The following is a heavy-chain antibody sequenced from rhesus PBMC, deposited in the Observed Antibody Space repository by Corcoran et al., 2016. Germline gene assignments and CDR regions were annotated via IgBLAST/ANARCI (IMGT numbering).Heavy chain of an antibody. V-gene: IGHV4-80*01. J-gene: IGHJ5-2*02. CDR2: INGNSGST. CDR1: GGSFSSYW. Sequence: QVQLQESGPGLVKPSETLSLTCAVSGGSFSSYWWSWIRQPPGKGLEWIGEINGNSGSTTYNPSLKSRVTISTDASKNQFSLKLSSVTAADTAVYYCARSKYSSSLDVWGRGVLVTVSS. D-gene: IGHD6-13*01. CDR3: ARSKYSSSLDV.